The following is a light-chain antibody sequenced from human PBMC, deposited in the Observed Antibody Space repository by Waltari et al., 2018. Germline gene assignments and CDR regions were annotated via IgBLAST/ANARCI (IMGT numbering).Light chain of an antibody. CDR1: SGHSSNI. CDR3: ETGGHGTWV. V-gene: IGLV4-69*01. Sequence: QLVLTQSPAASASLRASVKLTCTLSSGHSSNIIAWLQQQPGKGPRYLMKVNSDGSHRKGDEIPDRFSGSSSGAERYLTISSLQSEDEADYYCETGGHGTWVFGGGTKLTVL. J-gene: IGLJ3*02. CDR2: VNSDGSH.